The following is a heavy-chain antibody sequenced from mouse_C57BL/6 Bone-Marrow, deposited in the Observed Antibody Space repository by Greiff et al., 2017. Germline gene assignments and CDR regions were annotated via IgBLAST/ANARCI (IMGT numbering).Heavy chain of an antibody. CDR2: INPNNGGT. CDR1: GYTFTDYY. D-gene: IGHD2-5*01. Sequence: EVQLQQSGPELVKPGASVKISCKASGYTFTDYYMNWVKQSHGKSLEWIGDINPNNGGTCYNQKFKGKATLTVDKSSSTAYMELRSLTSEDSAVYYCAREGPCYSNPYWYFDVWGTGTTVTVSS. V-gene: IGHV1-26*01. CDR3: AREGPCYSNPYWYFDV. J-gene: IGHJ1*03.